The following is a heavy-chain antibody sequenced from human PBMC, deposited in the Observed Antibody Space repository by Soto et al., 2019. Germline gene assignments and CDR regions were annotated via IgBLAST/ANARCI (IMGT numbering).Heavy chain of an antibody. Sequence: ASVKVSCKASGYTFTGYYMHWVRQAPGQGLEWMGWINPNSGGTNYAQKFQGWVTMTRDTSISTAYMELSRLRSDDTAVYYCARAMSSSSDYYYYMDVWGKGTTVTVS. D-gene: IGHD6-6*01. J-gene: IGHJ6*03. CDR1: GYTFTGYY. CDR2: INPNSGGT. CDR3: ARAMSSSSDYYYYMDV. V-gene: IGHV1-2*04.